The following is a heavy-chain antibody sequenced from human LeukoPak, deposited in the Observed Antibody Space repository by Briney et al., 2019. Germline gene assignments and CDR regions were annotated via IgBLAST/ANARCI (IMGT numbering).Heavy chain of an antibody. D-gene: IGHD4-11*01. CDR2: INPNTAGT. V-gene: IGHV1-2*02. CDR1: GYTFTGYY. CDR3: ATSAGDYRAGHYYYMGV. J-gene: IGHJ6*03. Sequence: ASVKVSCRASGYTFTGYYFHWVRQAPGQGLEWMGWINPNTAGTNYAQKFLGGVTLTWDTSISTAYMELTRLTSDDTAVYYCATSAGDYRAGHYYYMGVWGKGTSVTVSS.